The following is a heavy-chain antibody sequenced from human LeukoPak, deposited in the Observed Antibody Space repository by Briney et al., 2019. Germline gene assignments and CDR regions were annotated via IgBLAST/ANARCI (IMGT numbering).Heavy chain of an antibody. CDR3: AKVHSTNGAFDI. V-gene: IGHV3-30*18. D-gene: IGHD2-21*01. CDR1: GFTFSSYG. J-gene: IGHJ3*02. Sequence: PGGSLRLSCAASGFTFSSYGMHWVRQAPGKGLVWVSVISYDGSDTYYADSVKGRFTISRDNCKNTLYLQMNSLRSEDTAGYYCAKVHSTNGAFDIWGQGTMVTVSS. CDR2: ISYDGSDT.